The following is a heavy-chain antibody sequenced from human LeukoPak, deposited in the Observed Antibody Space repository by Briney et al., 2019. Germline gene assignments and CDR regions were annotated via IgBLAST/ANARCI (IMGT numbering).Heavy chain of an antibody. CDR1: GFTFSSYW. J-gene: IGHJ6*03. CDR2: IKQDGSEK. D-gene: IGHD3-10*01. V-gene: IGHV3-7*01. Sequence: GGSLRLSCAASGFTFSSYWMSWVRQAPGKGLEWVANIKQDGSEKYYVDSVKGRFTISRDNAKNSLYLQMNSLRAEDTAVYYCARDSGESPLWFGESYYYYMDVWGKGTTVTISS. CDR3: ARDSGESPLWFGESYYYYMDV.